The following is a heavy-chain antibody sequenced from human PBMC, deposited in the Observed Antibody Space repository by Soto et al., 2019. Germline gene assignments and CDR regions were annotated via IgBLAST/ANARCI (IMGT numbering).Heavy chain of an antibody. J-gene: IGHJ5*02. V-gene: IGHV1-69*01. CDR1: GGTFNSYA. CDR3: ASSAVYGVIALTSKTWFDP. D-gene: IGHD2-21*01. CDR2: IIPVFSAT. Sequence: QVQLVQYGAEVRKPGASVRVSGQASGGTFNSYAFSWVRQSPGQGLEWRGGIIPVFSATHYAQSFEVRVTISANESTKPVSFEFSSLKSDDAAVYFWASSAVYGVIALTSKTWFDPWRQGPLVIVSS.